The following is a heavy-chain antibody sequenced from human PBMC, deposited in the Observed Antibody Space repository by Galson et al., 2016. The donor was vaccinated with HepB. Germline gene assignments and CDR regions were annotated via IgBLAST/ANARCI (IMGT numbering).Heavy chain of an antibody. CDR2: ISSSSTTI. J-gene: IGHJ6*04. CDR1: GFTFSSYA. CDR3: ARDQYDFWSGYYTRGGYGMDV. V-gene: IGHV3-48*01. Sequence: SLRLSCAASGFTFSSYAMNWVRQAPGKGLEWVSYISSSSTTIYYADSVKGRFTISRDNAKNSLYLQMNSLRAEDTAVYYCARDQYDFWSGYYTRGGYGMDVWGKGTTVTVSS. D-gene: IGHD3-3*01.